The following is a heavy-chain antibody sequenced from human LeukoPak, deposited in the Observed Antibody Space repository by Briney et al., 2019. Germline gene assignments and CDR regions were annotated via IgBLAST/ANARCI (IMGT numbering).Heavy chain of an antibody. V-gene: IGHV3-48*03. D-gene: IGHD6-13*01. CDR3: ARIRYSSSFGD. J-gene: IGHJ4*02. CDR2: ISSSGSTI. CDR1: GFTFSSYE. Sequence: GGSLRLSCAASGFTFSSYEMNWVRQAPGKGLEWVSYISSSGSTIYYADSVKGRFTISRGNAKNSLYLQMNSLRAEDTAVYYCARIRYSSSFGDWGQGTLVTVSS.